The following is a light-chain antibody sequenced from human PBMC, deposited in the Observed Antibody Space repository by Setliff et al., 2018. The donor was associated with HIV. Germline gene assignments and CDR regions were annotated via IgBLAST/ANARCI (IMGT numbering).Light chain of an antibody. CDR1: SSDIGAYNF. CDR3: ASRTAGSTPYV. CDR2: DVT. V-gene: IGLV2-14*03. Sequence: QSVLTQSAAVSGSPGQSITISCTGTSSDIGAYNFVSWYQQYPAKAPRLIIYDVTSRPSGVPDRFSGSESGNTASLTISGLQAEDEADYYCASRTAGSTPYVFGTGTKVTVL. J-gene: IGLJ1*01.